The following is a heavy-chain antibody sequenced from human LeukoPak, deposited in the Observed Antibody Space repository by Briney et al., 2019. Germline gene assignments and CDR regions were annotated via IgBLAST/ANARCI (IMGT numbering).Heavy chain of an antibody. CDR1: GFTFNSYS. D-gene: IGHD4-23*01. V-gene: IGHV3-21*01. Sequence: GSLRLSCAASGFTFNSYSMNWVRQAPGKGLEWVSSIGSSSSSIYYADSVKGRFTISRDNAKNSLFLQMNSLRAEDTAVYYCARETTVEAFDIWGQGTMVTVSS. J-gene: IGHJ3*02. CDR2: IGSSSSSI. CDR3: ARETTVEAFDI.